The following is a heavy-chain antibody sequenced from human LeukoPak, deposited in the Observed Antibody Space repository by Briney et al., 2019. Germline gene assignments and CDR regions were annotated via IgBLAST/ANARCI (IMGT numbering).Heavy chain of an antibody. CDR3: ARDLLDYYDSSGPYSNWFDP. D-gene: IGHD3-22*01. CDR2: IYYSGST. CDR1: GGSISSYY. V-gene: IGHV4-59*01. Sequence: SETLSLTCTVSGGSISSYYWSWIRQPPGKGLEWIGYIYYSGSTNYNPSPKSRVTISVDTSKNQFSLKLSSVTAADTAVYYCARDLLDYYDSSGPYSNWFDPWGQGTLVTVSS. J-gene: IGHJ5*02.